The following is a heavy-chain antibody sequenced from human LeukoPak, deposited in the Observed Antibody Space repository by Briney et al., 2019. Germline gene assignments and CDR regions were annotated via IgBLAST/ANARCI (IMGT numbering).Heavy chain of an antibody. CDR2: ISSSGSTI. Sequence: GGSLRLSCAASGFTFSSYGMSWVRQAPGKGLEWVSYISSSGSTIYYADSVKGRFTISRDNAKNSLYLQMNSLRAEDTAVYYCARAITMVRFFDYWGQGTLVTVSS. J-gene: IGHJ4*02. CDR3: ARAITMVRFFDY. V-gene: IGHV3-48*04. CDR1: GFTFSSYG. D-gene: IGHD3-10*01.